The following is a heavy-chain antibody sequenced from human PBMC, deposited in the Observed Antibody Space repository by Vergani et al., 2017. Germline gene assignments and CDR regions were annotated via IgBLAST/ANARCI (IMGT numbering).Heavy chain of an antibody. V-gene: IGHV3-11*01. CDR3: ARGSRYCTSTSCSPLNVYDI. CDR1: GFTFSAYY. J-gene: IGHJ3*02. CDR2: ISSSGNTI. D-gene: IGHD2-2*01. Sequence: QVQLVESGGGLVKPGGSLRLSCAASGFTFSAYYMSWFRQAPGKGLEWVSYISSSGNTIYNADSVKGRFTIARDNAKNSLFLRMNSLRADDTAVYYWARGSRYCTSTSCSPLNVYDIWGQGTMVTVSS.